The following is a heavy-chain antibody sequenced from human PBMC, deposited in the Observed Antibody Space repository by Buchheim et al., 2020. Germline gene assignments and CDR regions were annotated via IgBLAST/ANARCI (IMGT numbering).Heavy chain of an antibody. CDR1: GFTFSSYA. Sequence: QVQLVESGGGVVQPGRSLRLSCAASGFTFSSYAMHWVRQAPGKGLEWVAVISYDGSNKYYAASVKGRFTISSDNSKNTLYLQMNSLRAEDTAVYYCARFNRIAVAGKGYWGQGTL. D-gene: IGHD6-19*01. V-gene: IGHV3-30*04. J-gene: IGHJ4*02. CDR2: ISYDGSNK. CDR3: ARFNRIAVAGKGY.